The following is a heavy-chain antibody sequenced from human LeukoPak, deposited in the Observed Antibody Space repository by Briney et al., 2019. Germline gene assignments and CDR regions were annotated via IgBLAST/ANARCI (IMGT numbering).Heavy chain of an antibody. D-gene: IGHD3-22*01. CDR1: GFIFSDYE. CDR2: ISSSSSYI. Sequence: GGSLRLSCAASGFIFSDYEMNWVRQAPGRGLDWVSSISSSSSYIYYADSVKGRFTISRDNAKNSLYLQMNSLRAEDTAVYYCARDLLGYNYHYMDVWGKGTTVTVSS. CDR3: ARDLLGYNYHYMDV. J-gene: IGHJ6*03. V-gene: IGHV3-21*01.